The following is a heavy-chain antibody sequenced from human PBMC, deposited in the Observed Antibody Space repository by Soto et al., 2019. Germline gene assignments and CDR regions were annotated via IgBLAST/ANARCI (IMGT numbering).Heavy chain of an antibody. CDR1: GGTFSSYT. Sequence: SVKVSCKASGGTFSSYTISWVRQAPGQGLEWMGRIIPILGIANYAQKFQGRVTITADKSTSTAYMELSSLRSEDTAVYYCARELDDFWSGYCYLDYWGQGTLVTVSS. V-gene: IGHV1-69*04. CDR2: IIPILGIA. D-gene: IGHD3-3*01. CDR3: ARELDDFWSGYCYLDY. J-gene: IGHJ4*02.